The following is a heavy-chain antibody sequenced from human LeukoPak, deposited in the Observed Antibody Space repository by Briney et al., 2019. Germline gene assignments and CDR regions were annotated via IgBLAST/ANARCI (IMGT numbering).Heavy chain of an antibody. CDR1: GFTFSSYA. CDR2: ISGSGGST. J-gene: IGHJ4*02. Sequence: GGSLRLSCAASGFTFSSYAMSCVRQAPGKGLEWVSAISGSGGSTYYADSVKGRFTISRDNSKNTLYLQMNSLRAEDTAVYYCAKATDYYDSSGYYHRPDYWGQGTLVTVSS. D-gene: IGHD3-22*01. CDR3: AKATDYYDSSGYYHRPDY. V-gene: IGHV3-23*01.